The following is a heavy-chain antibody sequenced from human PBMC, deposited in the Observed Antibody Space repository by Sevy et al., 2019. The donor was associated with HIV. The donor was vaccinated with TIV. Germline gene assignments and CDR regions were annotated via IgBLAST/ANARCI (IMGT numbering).Heavy chain of an antibody. CDR3: ARDLTRIFDY. J-gene: IGHJ4*02. CDR2: ISYDGSNK. D-gene: IGHD3-9*01. Sequence: GGSLILSCAASGFTFSSYAMHWVRQAPGKGLEWVAVISYDGSNKYYADSVKGRFTISRDNSKNTLYLQMNSLRAEDTAVYYCARDLTRIFDYWGQGTLVTVSS. CDR1: GFTFSSYA. V-gene: IGHV3-30-3*01.